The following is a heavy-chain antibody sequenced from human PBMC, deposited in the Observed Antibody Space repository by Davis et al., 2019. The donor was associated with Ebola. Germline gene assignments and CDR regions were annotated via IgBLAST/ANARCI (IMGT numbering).Heavy chain of an antibody. CDR1: GYTFSAYG. J-gene: IGHJ4*02. V-gene: IGHV1-18*01. D-gene: IGHD1-26*01. CDR3: ARTWDERADFDY. Sequence: ASVKVSCKTSGYTFSAYGLSWVRQAPGQGLEWLGWVSAYDGRTVYAQKFQDRVTLTIDTSTGACYMEMKSLRSDDTALYYWARTWDERADFDYWGQGTLVTVSS. CDR2: VSAYDGRT.